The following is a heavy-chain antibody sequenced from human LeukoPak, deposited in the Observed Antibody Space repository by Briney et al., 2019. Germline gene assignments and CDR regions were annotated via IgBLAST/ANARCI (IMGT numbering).Heavy chain of an antibody. CDR2: ISGSGGST. D-gene: IGHD2-8*01. CDR1: GFTFSSYG. V-gene: IGHV3-23*01. Sequence: GGTLRLSCAASGFTFSSYGMSWVRQAPGKGLEWVSGISGSGGSTYYADSVKGRFTTSRDNSKNTLYLQMNSLRAEDTAVYYCAKGTISYYYMDVWGKGTTVTISS. J-gene: IGHJ6*03. CDR3: AKGTISYYYMDV.